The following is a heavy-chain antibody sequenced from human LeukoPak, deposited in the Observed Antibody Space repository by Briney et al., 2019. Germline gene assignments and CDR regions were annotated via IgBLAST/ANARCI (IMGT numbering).Heavy chain of an antibody. J-gene: IGHJ4*02. CDR3: AREGLLDFWSGFDY. D-gene: IGHD3-3*01. V-gene: IGHV4-30-2*01. CDR1: GGSISSGGYY. CDR2: IYHSGST. Sequence: SETLSLTCTVSGGSISSGGYYWSWIRQPPGKGLEWIGYIYHSGSTYYNPSLKSRVTISVDRSKNQFFLKLSSVTAADTAVYYCAREGLLDFWSGFDYWGQGTLVTVSS.